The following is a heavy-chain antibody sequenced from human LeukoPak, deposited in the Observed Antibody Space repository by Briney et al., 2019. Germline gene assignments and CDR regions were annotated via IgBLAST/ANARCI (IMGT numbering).Heavy chain of an antibody. V-gene: IGHV4-59*11. CDR3: ARERIPRYYFDY. CDR1: GRSISSHH. D-gene: IGHD2-2*02. CDR2: IYYSGST. Sequence: SETLSLTCTVSGRSISSHHWSLLRQPPGKGLEWIGYIYYSGSTNYNPSLKSRVTISVDTSKNQFSLKLSSVTAADTAVYYCARERIPRYYFDYWGQGTLVTVSS. J-gene: IGHJ4*02.